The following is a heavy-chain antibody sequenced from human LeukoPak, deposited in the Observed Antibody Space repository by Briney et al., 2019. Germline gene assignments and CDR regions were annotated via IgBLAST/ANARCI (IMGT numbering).Heavy chain of an antibody. CDR3: ARGRKESSYYDFWSGYFVSNYYMDV. CDR2: MNPNSGNT. Sequence: GASVKVSCKXSGYTFTSYDINWVRQATGQGLEWMGWMNPNSGNTGFSQKFQGRVTITRNTSISTAYMELSSLRSEDTAVYYCARGRKESSYYDFWSGYFVSNYYMDVWGKGTTVTVSS. V-gene: IGHV1-8*03. D-gene: IGHD3-3*01. CDR1: GYTFTSYD. J-gene: IGHJ6*03.